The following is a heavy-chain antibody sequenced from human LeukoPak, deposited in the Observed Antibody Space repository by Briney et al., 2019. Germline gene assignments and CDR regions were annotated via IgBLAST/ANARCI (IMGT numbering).Heavy chain of an antibody. D-gene: IGHD3-3*01. CDR1: RGSISSAGYY. CDR2: VYTSGST. V-gene: IGHV4-61*02. CDR3: ASGKAPCYDFWSGYSNPHFDY. J-gene: IGHJ4*02. Sequence: SETLSLTCTVSRGSISSAGYYWSWIRQPAGKGLEWIGRVYTSGSTNYNPSLKSRVTISLDTSNKQFSLKLSSVTAADTAVYYCASGKAPCYDFWSGYSNPHFDYWGQGTLVTVSS.